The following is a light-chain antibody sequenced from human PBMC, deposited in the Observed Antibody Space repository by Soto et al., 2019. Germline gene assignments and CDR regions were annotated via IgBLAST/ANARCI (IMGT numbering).Light chain of an antibody. J-gene: IGLJ1*01. CDR2: EVN. CDR1: RSDIGDSNF. V-gene: IGLV2-14*01. CDR3: ASFRSGTILV. Sequence: QSVLTQPASVSGSPGQSATISCTGPRSDIGDSNFISWYQHSPGKAPRLLIYEVNNRPSGVSKRFSGSKAGNTASLTISGLLDDDEADYFCASFRSGTILVFGSGTKVIVL.